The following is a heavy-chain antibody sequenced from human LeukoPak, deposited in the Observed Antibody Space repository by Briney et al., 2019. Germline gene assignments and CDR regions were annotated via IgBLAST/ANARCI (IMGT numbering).Heavy chain of an antibody. CDR2: INHSGST. J-gene: IGHJ4*02. CDR3: ARDGRGGYNPFDY. D-gene: IGHD5-24*01. V-gene: IGHV4-34*01. CDR1: GGSFSGYY. Sequence: SETLSLTCAVYGGSFSGYYWSWIRQPPGKELEWIGEINHSGSTNYNPSLKSRVTISVDTSKNQFSLKLSSVTAADTAVYYCARDGRGGYNPFDYWGQGTLVTVSS.